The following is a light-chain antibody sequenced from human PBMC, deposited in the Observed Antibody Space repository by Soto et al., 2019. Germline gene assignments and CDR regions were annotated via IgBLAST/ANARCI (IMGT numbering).Light chain of an antibody. V-gene: IGLV7-43*01. J-gene: IGLJ3*02. CDR1: TGAVTSDYY. CDR2: RTS. Sequence: QAVVTQEPSLTVSPEGTVTLTCALTTGAVTSDYYPNWFQRRPGQALRTLIYRTSNKHSWTPARFSGSLLGGKAALTLSGVQPEDEADYYCVLLYGGAWVFGGGTKLTVL. CDR3: VLLYGGAWV.